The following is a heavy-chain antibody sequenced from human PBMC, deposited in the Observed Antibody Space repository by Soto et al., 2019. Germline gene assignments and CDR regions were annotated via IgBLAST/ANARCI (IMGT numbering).Heavy chain of an antibody. V-gene: IGHV1-69*02. CDR1: GGTFSSYT. CDR2: IIPILGIA. CDR3: ARIVGARAAGYYGMDV. D-gene: IGHD1-26*01. Sequence: QVQLVQSGAEVKKPGSSVKVSCKASGGTFSSYTISWVRQAPGQGLEWMGRIIPILGIANYAQKFQGRVTITADKSTSTAYMELSSLRSEDTAVYYCARIVGARAAGYYGMDVWGQGTLVTVSS. J-gene: IGHJ6*02.